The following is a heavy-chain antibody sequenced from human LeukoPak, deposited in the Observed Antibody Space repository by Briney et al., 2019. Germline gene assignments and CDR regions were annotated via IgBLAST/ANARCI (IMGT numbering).Heavy chain of an antibody. J-gene: IGHJ3*02. V-gene: IGHV4-30-4*08. CDR3: ARSRLLWFGEESTDAFDI. CDR2: IYYSGST. CDR1: GGAISSGDYY. D-gene: IGHD3-10*01. Sequence: SQTLSLTCTVSGGAISSGDYYWSWIRQPPGKGLEWIGYIYYSGSTYYHPSLKSRVTISVDTSKNQFSLKLSSVTAADTAVYYGARSRLLWFGEESTDAFDIWGQGTMVTVSS.